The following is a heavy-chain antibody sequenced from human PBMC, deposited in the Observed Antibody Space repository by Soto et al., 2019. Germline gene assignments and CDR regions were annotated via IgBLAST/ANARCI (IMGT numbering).Heavy chain of an antibody. CDR3: ARVRRGPHX. Sequence: AGGSLRLSFAASGFTFSSYGMHWVRQAPGKGLEGVSSISSSSSYIYYADSLKGRFTISRDNDKKSLYLQMNSMRPEDTAVYYCARVRRGPHXWGQGILFNVSX. J-gene: IGHJ4*02. CDR2: ISSSSSYI. V-gene: IGHV3-21*01. CDR1: GFTFSSYG.